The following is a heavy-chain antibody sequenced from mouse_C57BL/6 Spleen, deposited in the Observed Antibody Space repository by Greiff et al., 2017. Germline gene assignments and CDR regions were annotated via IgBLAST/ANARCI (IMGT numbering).Heavy chain of an antibody. CDR1: GFTFSSYA. J-gene: IGHJ1*03. V-gene: IGHV5-9-1*02. D-gene: IGHD1-1*01. CDR3: TRDRITTPRAGYFDV. Sequence: EVQLVESGEGLVKPGGSLKLSCAASGFTFSSYAMSWVRQTPEKRLEWVAYISSGGDYIYYADTVKGRFTISRDNARNTLYLQMSSLKSEDTAMYYCTRDRITTPRAGYFDVWGTGTTVTVSS. CDR2: ISSGGDYI.